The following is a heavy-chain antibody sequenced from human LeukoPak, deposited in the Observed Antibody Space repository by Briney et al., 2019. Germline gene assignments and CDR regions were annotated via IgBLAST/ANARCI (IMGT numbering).Heavy chain of an antibody. CDR3: TTDTSMALLDS. CDR2: IKSKSGGGTT. Sequence: PGGSLRLSCATSGFTFSNAWMSWVRQAPGKGLEWVGRIKSKSGGGTTEYTATVEGRCTISRDDSKNRLYLQMNSLKTEDTAVYYCTTDTSMALLDSWGQGTLVTVSS. J-gene: IGHJ4*02. V-gene: IGHV3-15*01. D-gene: IGHD5-18*01. CDR1: GFTFSNAW.